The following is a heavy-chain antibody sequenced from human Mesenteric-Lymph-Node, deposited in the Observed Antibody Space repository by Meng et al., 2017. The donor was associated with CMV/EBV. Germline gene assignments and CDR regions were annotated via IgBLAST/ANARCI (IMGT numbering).Heavy chain of an antibody. D-gene: IGHD3-3*01. J-gene: IGHJ4*02. Sequence: SVKVSCKASGGTFSSYAISWVRQAPGQGLEWMGGIIPIFGTANYAQKFQGRVTITTDESTSTAYMELSSLRSDDTAVYYCARPEGGDFWSGPAAYWGQGTLVTVSS. CDR2: IIPIFGTA. CDR3: ARPEGGDFWSGPAAY. V-gene: IGHV1-69*05. CDR1: GGTFSSYA.